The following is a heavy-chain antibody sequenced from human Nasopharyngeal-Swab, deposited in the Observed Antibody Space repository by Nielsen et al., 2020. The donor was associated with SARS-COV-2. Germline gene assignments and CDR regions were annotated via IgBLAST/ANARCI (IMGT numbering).Heavy chain of an antibody. CDR1: GFTFSSYA. D-gene: IGHD2-8*01. Sequence: GESLKISCAASGFTFSSYAMSWVRQAPGKGLEWVSVIYSGGSSTYYADSVKGRFTISRDNSKNTLYLQMNSLRAEDTAVYYCAKGMLQGMDYWGQGTLVTVSS. CDR3: AKGMLQGMDY. J-gene: IGHJ4*02. CDR2: IYSGGSST. V-gene: IGHV3-23*03.